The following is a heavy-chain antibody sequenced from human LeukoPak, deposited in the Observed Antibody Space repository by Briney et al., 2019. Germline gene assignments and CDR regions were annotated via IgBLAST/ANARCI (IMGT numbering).Heavy chain of an antibody. CDR2: INDSGGAT. CDR1: GFTLYQHA. Sequence: AGALKLPCYTPGFTLYQHAMRWVRQAPGMEQEWVSPINDSGGATYYADSVKGRFTICRDNSKNTLYLQINRLRAKGTAVYYCAKSIHYSSAWYIAFVLWGQGTMVTVSS. V-gene: IGHV3-23*01. CDR3: AKSIHYSSAWYIAFVL. D-gene: IGHD6-13*01. J-gene: IGHJ3*01.